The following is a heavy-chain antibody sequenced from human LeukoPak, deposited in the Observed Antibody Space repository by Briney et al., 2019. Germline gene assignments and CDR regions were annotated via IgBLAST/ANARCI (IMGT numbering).Heavy chain of an antibody. Sequence: GGSLRLSCAASGFTFNSYNMNWVRQAPGKGLEWVSSITSSSTYMYYADSVKGRFTISRDNAKNSLYLQMNSLRAEDTAVYYCANDYGDYVFSGAFDIWGQGTMVTVSS. CDR1: GFTFNSYN. CDR3: ANDYGDYVFSGAFDI. V-gene: IGHV3-21*01. D-gene: IGHD4-17*01. CDR2: ITSSSTYM. J-gene: IGHJ3*02.